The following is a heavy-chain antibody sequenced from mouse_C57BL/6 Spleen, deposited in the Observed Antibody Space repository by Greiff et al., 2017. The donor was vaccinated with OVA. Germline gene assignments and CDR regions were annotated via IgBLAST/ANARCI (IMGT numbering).Heavy chain of an antibody. CDR2: INPSTGGT. J-gene: IGHJ4*01. Sequence: EVQLQQSGPELVKPGASVKISCKASGYSFTGYYMNWVKQSPEKSLEWIGEINPSTGGTTYNQKFKAKATLTVDKSSSTAYMQLKSLTSEDSAVYYCARSPLYGSSYDYAMDYWGQGTSVTVSS. CDR1: GYSFTGYY. D-gene: IGHD1-1*01. CDR3: ARSPLYGSSYDYAMDY. V-gene: IGHV1-42*01.